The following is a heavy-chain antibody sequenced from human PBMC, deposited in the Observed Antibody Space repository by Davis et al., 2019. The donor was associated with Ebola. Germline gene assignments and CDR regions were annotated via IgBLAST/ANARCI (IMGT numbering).Heavy chain of an antibody. Sequence: ASVKVSCKASGYTFTRYGMNWMRQAPGQGLEWMGWINTNTGIPTYAQSAQGFTGQFVFSLDTSVSTAYLQISSLTVEDTAVYYCARRASFWSGFYSDYWGQGTLVTVSS. CDR2: INTNTGIP. D-gene: IGHD3-3*01. CDR1: GYTFTRYG. V-gene: IGHV7-4-1*02. J-gene: IGHJ4*02. CDR3: ARRASFWSGFYSDY.